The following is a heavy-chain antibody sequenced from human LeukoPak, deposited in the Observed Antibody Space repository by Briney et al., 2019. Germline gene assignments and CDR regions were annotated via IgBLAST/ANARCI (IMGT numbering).Heavy chain of an antibody. CDR2: ISGSGST. Sequence: PGGSLRLSCAASGFTFKTYAMTWVRQAPGKGLEWVSVISGSGSTFYADSVKGRFTISRDNSKNTLYLQMNSLRAEDTAVYYCAKKLGGRGSGWPNFDYWGQGTLVTVSS. CDR1: GFTFKTYA. V-gene: IGHV3-23*01. CDR3: AKKLGGRGSGWPNFDY. J-gene: IGHJ4*02. D-gene: IGHD6-19*01.